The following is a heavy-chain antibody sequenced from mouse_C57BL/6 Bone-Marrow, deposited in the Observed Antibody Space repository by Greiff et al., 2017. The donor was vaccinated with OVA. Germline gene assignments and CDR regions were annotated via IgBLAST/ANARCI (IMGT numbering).Heavy chain of an antibody. V-gene: IGHV5-4*01. Sequence: EVQLQESGGGLVKPGGSLKLSCAASGFTFSSYAMSWVRQTPEKRLEWVATISDGGDYTYYPDNVKGRFTISRDNAKNNLYLQMSHLKSEDTAMYYCARAGHWYFDVWGTGTTVTVSS. CDR1: GFTFSSYA. J-gene: IGHJ1*03. D-gene: IGHD3-3*01. CDR2: ISDGGDYT. CDR3: ARAGHWYFDV.